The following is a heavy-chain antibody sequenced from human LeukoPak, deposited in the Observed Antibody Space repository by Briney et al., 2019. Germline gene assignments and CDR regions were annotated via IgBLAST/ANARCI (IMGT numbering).Heavy chain of an antibody. CDR2: ISSSTSYI. V-gene: IGHV3-21*01. CDR3: ARGGTFCDY. J-gene: IGHJ4*02. D-gene: IGHD2/OR15-2a*01. Sequence: ETLSLTCTVSGGSISSGGYYWSWIRQPPGKGLEWVSSISSSTSYIYYADSVKGRFTISRDNAKNSLYLQMNGLRAEDTAVYYCARGGTFCDYWGQGTLVTVSS. CDR1: GGSISSGGYY.